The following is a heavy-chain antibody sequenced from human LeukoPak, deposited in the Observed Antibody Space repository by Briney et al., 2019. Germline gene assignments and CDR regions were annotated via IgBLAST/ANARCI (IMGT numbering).Heavy chain of an antibody. CDR2: IYYSGST. Sequence: SQTLPLTCTVSGGSISSGGYYWSWIRQHPGKGLEWIGYIYYSGSTYYNPSLKSRVTISVDTSKNQFSLKLSSVTPEDTAVYYCARGLDDSSGSLDYWGQGTLVTVSS. CDR1: GGSISSGGYY. J-gene: IGHJ4*02. V-gene: IGHV4-31*03. D-gene: IGHD3-22*01. CDR3: ARGLDDSSGSLDY.